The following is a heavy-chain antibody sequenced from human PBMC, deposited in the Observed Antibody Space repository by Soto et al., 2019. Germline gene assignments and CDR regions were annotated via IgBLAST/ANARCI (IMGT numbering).Heavy chain of an antibody. D-gene: IGHD5-18*01. J-gene: IGHJ4*02. CDR1: GSSFSSYS. CDR3: AKGGWIQLRGVDY. Sequence: EVQLVESGGGLVKPGGSLRLSCAASGSSFSSYSMNWVRQAPGKGLEWVASITTSSSYIQYADSVKGRFTISRDNAKNPLYLQMDSLRVEDTAVYYCAKGGWIQLRGVDYWGQGTLVTVST. V-gene: IGHV3-21*01. CDR2: ITTSSSYI.